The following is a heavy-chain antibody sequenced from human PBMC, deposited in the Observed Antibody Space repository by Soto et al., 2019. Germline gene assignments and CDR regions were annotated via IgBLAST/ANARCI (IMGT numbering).Heavy chain of an antibody. CDR3: ARSFCRDAVRCNWFDP. CDR2: MNNIGRT. Sequence: QVQLQESGPGLMKPSETLSLTCTVSGAFSSTYYWSWIRQPPGKGLEWIGYMNNIGRTNYNPSLKSRVTISLDTSKNQFSLKLSSVIAADTAVYYCARSFCRDAVRCNWFDPWGLGTLVTASS. V-gene: IGHV4-59*01. D-gene: IGHD2-8*01. J-gene: IGHJ5*02. CDR1: GAFSSTYY.